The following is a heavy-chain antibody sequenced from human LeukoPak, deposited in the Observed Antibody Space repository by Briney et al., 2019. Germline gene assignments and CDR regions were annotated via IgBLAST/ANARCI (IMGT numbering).Heavy chain of an antibody. D-gene: IGHD3-16*01. J-gene: IGHJ4*02. CDR2: INVASGDT. CDR3: ASKPRGESRPFDY. CDR1: GYTFTAHA. Sequence: ASVKASCKASGYTFTAHAVHWVRQAPGQRLEWMGWINVASGDTGYSQKFQDRVTITRDTSASTGYMEMSSLISEDTAVYYCASKPRGESRPFDYWGQGTLVTVSS. V-gene: IGHV1-3*01.